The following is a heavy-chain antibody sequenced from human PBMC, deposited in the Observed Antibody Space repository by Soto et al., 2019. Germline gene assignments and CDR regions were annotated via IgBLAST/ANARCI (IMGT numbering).Heavy chain of an antibody. Sequence: SETLSLTCTVSGGSISSYYWGWIRQPPGKGLEWIGYIYYSGATKYNPSLKSRLTISLDTSKNQFSLRLTSVTAADTAVYYCERRGSDIAVAGDWFDPWGQGTLVTVSS. CDR1: GGSISSYY. V-gene: IGHV4-59*01. CDR2: IYYSGAT. CDR3: ERRGSDIAVAGDWFDP. J-gene: IGHJ5*02. D-gene: IGHD6-19*01.